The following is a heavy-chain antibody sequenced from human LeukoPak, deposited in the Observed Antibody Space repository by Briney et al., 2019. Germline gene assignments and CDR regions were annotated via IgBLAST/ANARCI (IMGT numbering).Heavy chain of an antibody. J-gene: IGHJ4*02. V-gene: IGHV1-8*03. D-gene: IGHD2-2*01. CDR2: TNPNSGNT. CDR3: ARGLGGSSTRYAPPGYDY. Sequence: GASVKVSCKASGYTFTSYDINWVRQATGQGLEWMGWTNPNSGNTGYAQKFQGRVTITRNTSISTAYMELSSLRSEDTAVYYCARGLGGSSTRYAPPGYDYWGQGTLVTVSS. CDR1: GYTFTSYD.